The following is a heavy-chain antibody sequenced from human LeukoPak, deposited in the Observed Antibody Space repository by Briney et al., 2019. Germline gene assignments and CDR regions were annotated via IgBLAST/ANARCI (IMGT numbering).Heavy chain of an antibody. V-gene: IGHV1-2*02. CDR3: ARGGGVTTVIGAH. J-gene: IGHJ4*02. Sequence: ASVTVSCKASGYTFTGYYMHWVRQAPGQGLEWMGWINPNSGGTNYAQKFQGRVTMTRDTSISTAYMELSRLRSDDTAVYYCARGGGVTTVIGAHWGQGTLVTVSS. CDR2: INPNSGGT. CDR1: GYTFTGYY. D-gene: IGHD4-11*01.